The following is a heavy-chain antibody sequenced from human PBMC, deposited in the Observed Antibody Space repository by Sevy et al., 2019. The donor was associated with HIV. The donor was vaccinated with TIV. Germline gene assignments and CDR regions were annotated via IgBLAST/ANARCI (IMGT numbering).Heavy chain of an antibody. CDR2: INPSTGGT. CDR3: ARELDDFWGGYQY. Sequence: ASVKVSCKASGYSFTGYFLHWLRQAPGQGLEWMGWINPSTGGTMSAQNFQGRVTMTRDTSISTAYMQLSGLKSDGTAVYYCARELDDFWGGYQYWGQGSLVTVSS. CDR1: GYSFTGYF. J-gene: IGHJ4*02. V-gene: IGHV1-2*02. D-gene: IGHD3-3*01.